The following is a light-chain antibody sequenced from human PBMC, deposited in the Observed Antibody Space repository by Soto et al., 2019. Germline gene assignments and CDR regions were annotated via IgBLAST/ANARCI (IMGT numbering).Light chain of an antibody. J-gene: IGLJ1*01. Sequence: QTALTQPASVSGSPGQSITISCTGTSSDVGGYNYVSWYQQHPGKAPKLMIYDVSNRPSGVSNRFSGSKSGNTASLTISGPQPEDEADYYCSSYTSSSSYVFGTGTKVTVL. CDR3: SSYTSSSSYV. V-gene: IGLV2-14*01. CDR1: SSDVGGYNY. CDR2: DVS.